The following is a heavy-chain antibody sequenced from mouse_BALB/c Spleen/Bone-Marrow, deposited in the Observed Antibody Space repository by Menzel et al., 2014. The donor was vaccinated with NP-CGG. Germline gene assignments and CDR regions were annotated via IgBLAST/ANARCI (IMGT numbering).Heavy chain of an antibody. Sequence: QVQLQQSGAELVRPGASVTLSCKASGYTFTDYEMHWVKQTPVHGLEWIGTIDPETGGTAYNQKFKGEATLTADKSSSTAYMGLRRLTSEDSAVYYCTREGYYGSSPAWFPYWGQGTLVTVSA. CDR3: TREGYYGSSPAWFPY. J-gene: IGHJ3*01. CDR1: GYTFTDYE. V-gene: IGHV1-15*01. D-gene: IGHD1-1*01. CDR2: IDPETGGT.